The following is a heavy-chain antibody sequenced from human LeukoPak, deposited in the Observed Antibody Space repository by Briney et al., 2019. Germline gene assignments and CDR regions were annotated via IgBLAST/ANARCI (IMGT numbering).Heavy chain of an antibody. CDR3: AREPLHCVGDCYSLFDY. Sequence: GCPRVSSAAPGYSSRDYSRHCVRHALGERRLCVSRVRSDGGDTNYADSVEGRFTISRDNAKNTVYLQVNSLRAEDTAVYYCAREPLHCVGDCYSLFDYWGQGALVTVSS. CDR1: GYSSRDYS. J-gene: IGHJ4*02. D-gene: IGHD2-21*02. V-gene: IGHV3-74*01. CDR2: VRSDGGDT.